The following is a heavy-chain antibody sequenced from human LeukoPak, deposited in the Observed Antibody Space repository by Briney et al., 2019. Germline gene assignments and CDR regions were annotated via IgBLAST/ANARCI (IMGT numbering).Heavy chain of an antibody. CDR1: GFTFNSYG. CDR2: IRYDGSNK. V-gene: IGHV3-30*02. J-gene: IGHJ4*02. CDR3: ANAVKWELHRFDY. Sequence: GGSLRLSCVASGFTFNSYGMHWVRQAPGKGLEWVAFIRYDGSNKYYADSVKGRFTISRDNSKNTLYLQMNSLRADDTAVYYCANAVKWELHRFDYWGQGTLVTVSS. D-gene: IGHD1-26*01.